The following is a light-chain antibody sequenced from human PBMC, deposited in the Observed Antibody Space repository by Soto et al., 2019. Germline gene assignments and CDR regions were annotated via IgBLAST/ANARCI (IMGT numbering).Light chain of an antibody. J-gene: IGLJ1*01. CDR3: SSYTRSSTGV. Sequence: QSVRTQPASVSGSPGQSITISCTGTSSVVGGYNYVSWYQHHPGNAPKLLIYDVSTRPSGVSNRFSGSKSGNTTSLTISGLQAEDEADYYCSSYTRSSTGVFGPGTKVTVL. V-gene: IGLV2-14*03. CDR1: SSVVGGYNY. CDR2: DVS.